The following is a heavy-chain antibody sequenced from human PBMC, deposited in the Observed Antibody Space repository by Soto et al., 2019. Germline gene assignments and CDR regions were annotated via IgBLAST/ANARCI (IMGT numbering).Heavy chain of an antibody. Sequence: GGSLRLSCAASGFTFSSYAMHWVRQAPGKGLEWVAVISYDGSNKYYADSVKGRFTISRDNSKNTLYLQMNSLRAEDTAVYYCARDRYIVVVPADTYYYYYGMDVWGQGTTVTVSS. V-gene: IGHV3-30-3*01. CDR3: ARDRYIVVVPADTYYYYYGMDV. CDR1: GFTFSSYA. J-gene: IGHJ6*02. D-gene: IGHD2-2*01. CDR2: ISYDGSNK.